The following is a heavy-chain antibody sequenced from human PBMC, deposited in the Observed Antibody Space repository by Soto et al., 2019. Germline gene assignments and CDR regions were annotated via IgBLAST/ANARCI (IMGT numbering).Heavy chain of an antibody. Sequence: GGSLRLSCAASGFTFSSYAMSWVRQAPGKGLEWVSAISGSGGSTYYADSVKGRFTISRDNSKNTLYLQMNSLRAEDTAVYYCAKSNRGLMVRGVPVGMDVWDEGTSVTVSS. CDR3: AKSNRGLMVRGVPVGMDV. CDR2: ISGSGGST. D-gene: IGHD3-10*01. V-gene: IGHV3-23*01. CDR1: GFTFSSYA. J-gene: IGHJ6*04.